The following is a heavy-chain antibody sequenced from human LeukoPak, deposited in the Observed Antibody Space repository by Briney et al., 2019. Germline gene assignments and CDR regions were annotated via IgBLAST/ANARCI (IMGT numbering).Heavy chain of an antibody. J-gene: IGHJ2*01. CDR3: ARDLENYWYFDL. V-gene: IGHV3-53*01. CDR1: GFTVSSNY. Sequence: GGSLRLSCAASGFTVSSNYMSWVRQAPGKVLEWVSVLYSDGTTHYADSVKGRFTISRDNSKNTLYLQMSSLRVEDTAVYYCARDLENYWYFDLWGRGTRVTVSS. CDR2: LYSDGTT.